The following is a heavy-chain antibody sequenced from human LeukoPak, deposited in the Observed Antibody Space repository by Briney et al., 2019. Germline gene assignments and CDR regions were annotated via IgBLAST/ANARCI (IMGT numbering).Heavy chain of an antibody. CDR2: IYTSGST. Sequence: SSETLSLTCTVSGGSVSSGDYYWTWIRQPAGKGLEWIGRIYTSGSTSYSPSLKSRVTISVDTSKNQFSLKLSSVTAADTAVYYCARGGRWALQYNWFDPWGQGTLVTVSS. CDR3: ARGGRWALQYNWFDP. CDR1: GGSVSSGDYY. D-gene: IGHD5-24*01. J-gene: IGHJ5*02. V-gene: IGHV4-61*02.